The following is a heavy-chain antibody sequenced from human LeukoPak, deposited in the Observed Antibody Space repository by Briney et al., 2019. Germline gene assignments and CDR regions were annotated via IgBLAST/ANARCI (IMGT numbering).Heavy chain of an antibody. V-gene: IGHV1-69*05. CDR3: ARDGPTNRESRYTDDY. CDR2: IIPIFGTA. D-gene: IGHD5-12*01. CDR1: GYTFTSYG. Sequence: ASVKVSCKASGYTFTSYGISWVRQAPGQGLEWMGRIIPIFGTANYAQKFQGRVTITTDESTSTAYMELSSLRSEDTAVYYCARDGPTNRESRYTDDYWGQGTLVTVSS. J-gene: IGHJ4*02.